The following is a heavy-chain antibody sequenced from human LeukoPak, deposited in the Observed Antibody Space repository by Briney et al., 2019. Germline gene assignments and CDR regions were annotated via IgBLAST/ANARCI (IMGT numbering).Heavy chain of an antibody. CDR1: GFTFSSYA. Sequence: GGSLRLSCAASGFTFSSYAMSWVRQAPGKGLEWVSAISGSGGSTYYADSVQGRFTISRDNSKNSLHLQMSSLRAEDTAIYYCAKSSVKMATSSLDYWGQGTLVTVSS. CDR3: AKSSVKMATSSLDY. J-gene: IGHJ4*02. D-gene: IGHD5-24*01. CDR2: ISGSGGST. V-gene: IGHV3-23*01.